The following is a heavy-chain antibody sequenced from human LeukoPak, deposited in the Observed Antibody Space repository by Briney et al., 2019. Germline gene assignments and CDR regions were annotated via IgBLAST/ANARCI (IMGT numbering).Heavy chain of an antibody. J-gene: IGHJ4*02. CDR3: ARDQNY. CDR2: ISASGGA. Sequence: GGSLRLSCAASTFTFSSYTMAWVRLAPGKGLEWVSSISASGGAHYTDSVKGRFTISSDNSQNTLYLQMNSLRAEDTAVYYCARDQNYWGQGTLVTVSS. V-gene: IGHV3-23*01. CDR1: TFTFSSYT.